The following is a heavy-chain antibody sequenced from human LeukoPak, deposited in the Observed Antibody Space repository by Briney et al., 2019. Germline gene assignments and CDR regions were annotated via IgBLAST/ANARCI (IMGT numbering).Heavy chain of an antibody. V-gene: IGHV1-18*01. Sequence: GASVKVSCKASGYTFTSYGISWVRQAPGQGLEWMGWISAYNGNTNYAQKFQDRVTVTRDTSTSTAYMELSSLRSEDTAVYYCAKDEKGYYHDTSGYPDAFDIWSQGTMVTVSS. CDR1: GYTFTSYG. J-gene: IGHJ3*02. D-gene: IGHD3-22*01. CDR2: ISAYNGNT. CDR3: AKDEKGYYHDTSGYPDAFDI.